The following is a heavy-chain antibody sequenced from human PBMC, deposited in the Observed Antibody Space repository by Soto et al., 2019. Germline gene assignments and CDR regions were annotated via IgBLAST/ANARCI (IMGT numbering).Heavy chain of an antibody. CDR1: GYTFSNFW. CDR3: ARSPRSSPYFDY. D-gene: IGHD6-13*01. Sequence: GESLKISCQSSGYTFSNFWIGWVRQLPGKGLEWMGIIYPGDHETRYSASFHGKVTISADRSINTAYLQWNSLEASDTAFYFCARSPRSSPYFDYWGQGALVTVS. CDR2: IYPGDHET. J-gene: IGHJ4*02. V-gene: IGHV5-51*01.